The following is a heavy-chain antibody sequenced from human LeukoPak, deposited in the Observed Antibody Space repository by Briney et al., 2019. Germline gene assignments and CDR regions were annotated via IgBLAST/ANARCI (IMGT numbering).Heavy chain of an antibody. Sequence: PGGSLRLSCAASGFTLSDYWMNWVRQAPGKGPVWVSHISPDGRNIAYADSVKGRFTISRDSAKNTLYLQMNSLRVGDTAVYYCVRDGGGTSTYDCWVHGTLGNGSS. D-gene: IGHD1-7*01. CDR2: ISPDGRNI. J-gene: IGHJ4*01. CDR1: GFTLSDYW. V-gene: IGHV3-74*01. CDR3: VRDGGGTSTYDC.